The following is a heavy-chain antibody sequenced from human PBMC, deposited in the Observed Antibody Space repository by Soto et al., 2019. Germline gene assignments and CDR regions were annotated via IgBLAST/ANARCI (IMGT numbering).Heavy chain of an antibody. CDR2: IKQDGSEK. CDR1: GFTFSSYW. Sequence: GESLKISCVVSGFTFSSYWMNWVRQAPGKGLEWVANIKQDGSEKYYVDSAKGRFTISRDNAKNSLYLQMDSLSAEDTAIYYCATSRTFDYWGQGTLVTVSS. D-gene: IGHD6-13*01. CDR3: ATSRTFDY. J-gene: IGHJ4*02. V-gene: IGHV3-7*01.